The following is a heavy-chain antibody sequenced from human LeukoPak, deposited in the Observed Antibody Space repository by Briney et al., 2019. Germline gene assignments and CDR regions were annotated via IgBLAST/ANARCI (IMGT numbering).Heavy chain of an antibody. D-gene: IGHD3-22*01. V-gene: IGHV4-34*01. J-gene: IGHJ4*02. CDR1: GGSFSGYY. CDR3: ARGSDDYYDSSGHSRYYFDY. Sequence: SETLSLTCAVYGGSFSGYYWSWIRQPPGKGLEWIGEINHSGSTNYNPSLKSRVTISVDTSKNQFSLKLSSVTAADTAVYYCARGSDDYYDSSGHSRYYFDYWGQGTLVTVSS. CDR2: INHSGST.